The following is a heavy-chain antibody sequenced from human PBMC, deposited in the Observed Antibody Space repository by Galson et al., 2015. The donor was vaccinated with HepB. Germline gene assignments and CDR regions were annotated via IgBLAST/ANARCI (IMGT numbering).Heavy chain of an antibody. CDR3: ARVGPLDDSVRQPPEVFYGY. CDR2: IYPGDSDT. J-gene: IGHJ4*02. Sequence: QSGAEVKKPGESLKISCKGSGYSFTSYWIGWVRQMPGKGLEWMGIIYPGDSDTRYSPSFQGQVTISADKSISTAYLQWSSLKASDTAMYYCARVGPLDDSVRQPPEVFYGYWGQGTLVTVSS. V-gene: IGHV5-51*01. D-gene: IGHD2/OR15-2a*01. CDR1: GYSFTSYW.